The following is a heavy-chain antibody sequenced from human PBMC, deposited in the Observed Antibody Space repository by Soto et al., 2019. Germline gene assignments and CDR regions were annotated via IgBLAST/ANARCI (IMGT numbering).Heavy chain of an antibody. CDR2: INSDGSST. D-gene: IGHD2-15*01. Sequence: PGGSLRLSCAASGFTFSSYWMHWVRQAPGKWLVWVSRINSDGSSTSYADSVKGRFTISRDNAKNTLYLQMNSLRAEDTAVYYCARDVVVVAATLYYYYGMDVWGQGXTVTVSS. V-gene: IGHV3-74*01. J-gene: IGHJ6*02. CDR3: ARDVVVVAATLYYYYGMDV. CDR1: GFTFSSYW.